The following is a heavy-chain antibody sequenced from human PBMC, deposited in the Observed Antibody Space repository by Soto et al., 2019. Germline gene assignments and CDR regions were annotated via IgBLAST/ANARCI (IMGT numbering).Heavy chain of an antibody. CDR1: GFTFSSYA. V-gene: IGHV3-23*01. Sequence: GGSLRLSCAASGFTFSSYAMSWVRQAPGKGLEWVSAISGSGGSTYYADSVKGRFTISRDNSKNTLYLQMNSLRAEDTAVYYCAKDYPYYDILTGYSPPTYYGMDVWGQGTTVTVS. J-gene: IGHJ6*02. CDR2: ISGSGGST. D-gene: IGHD3-9*01. CDR3: AKDYPYYDILTGYSPPTYYGMDV.